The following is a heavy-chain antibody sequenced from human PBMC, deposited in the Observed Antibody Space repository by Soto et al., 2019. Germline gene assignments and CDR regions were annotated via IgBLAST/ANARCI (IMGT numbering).Heavy chain of an antibody. CDR1: GFTFSSYA. D-gene: IGHD4-17*01. J-gene: IGHJ6*03. CDR2: ISGSGGST. CDR3: AKGHYGVYYYYMDV. Sequence: HPGGSLRLSCAASGFTFSSYAMSWVRQAPGKGLEWVSAISGSGGSTYYADSVKGRFTISRDNSKNTLYLQMNSLRAEDTAVYYCAKGHYGVYYYYMDVWGKGTTVTAP. V-gene: IGHV3-23*01.